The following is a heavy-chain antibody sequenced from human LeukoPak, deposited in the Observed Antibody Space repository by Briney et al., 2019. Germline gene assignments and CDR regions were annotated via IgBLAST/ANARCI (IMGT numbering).Heavy chain of an antibody. V-gene: IGHV4-39*07. CDR1: GGSISSSSYY. CDR3: ARGSSRNDAFDI. Sequence: SETLSLTCTVSGGSISSSSYYWGWIRQPPGKGLEWIGEINHSGSTNYNPSLKSRVTISVDTSKNQFSLKLSSVTAADTAVYYCARGSSRNDAFDIWGQGTMVTVSS. CDR2: INHSGST. J-gene: IGHJ3*02.